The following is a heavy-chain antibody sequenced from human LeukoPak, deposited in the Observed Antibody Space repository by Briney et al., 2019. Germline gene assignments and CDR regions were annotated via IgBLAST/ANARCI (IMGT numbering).Heavy chain of an antibody. CDR3: AKELVRGVIPRSGFDY. Sequence: PGGSLTLSCAASGFTFSSYAMSWVRQPPGKGLEWVSGISGSGGSIYYADSVKGRLTIPRDSSKNTLYLQMNSLRVEDTAIYYCAKELVRGVIPRSGFDYWGQGTLVTVSS. CDR1: GFTFSSYA. CDR2: ISGSGGSI. J-gene: IGHJ4*02. D-gene: IGHD3-10*01. V-gene: IGHV3-23*01.